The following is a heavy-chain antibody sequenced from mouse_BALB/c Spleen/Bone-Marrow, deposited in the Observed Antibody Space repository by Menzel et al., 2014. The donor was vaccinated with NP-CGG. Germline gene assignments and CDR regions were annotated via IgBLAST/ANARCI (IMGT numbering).Heavy chain of an antibody. Sequence: EVQLQQSGAELVKPGASVKLSCTASGFNIKDTYMHWVKQRPEQGLEWIGRIDPANGNAKYDPKFQGKATITVDTSSNTDYLHLSSLTSEDTAVYYGARYRLGNYIDFWGQGTTLTVSS. V-gene: IGHV14-3*02. J-gene: IGHJ2*01. CDR1: GFNIKDTY. CDR2: IDPANGNA. CDR3: ARYRLGNYIDF. D-gene: IGHD2-14*01.